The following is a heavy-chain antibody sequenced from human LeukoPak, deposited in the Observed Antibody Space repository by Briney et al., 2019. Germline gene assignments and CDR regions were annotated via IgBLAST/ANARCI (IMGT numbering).Heavy chain of an antibody. D-gene: IGHD3-10*01. CDR3: AKDKGSLLWFGELFPYFDY. CDR2: IRYDGSNK. J-gene: IGHJ4*02. CDR1: GFTFSSYG. Sequence: GGSLRLSCAASGFTFSSYGMHWVRQAPGKGLEWVAFIRYDGSNKYYADSVKGRFTISRDNSKNTLYLQMNSLRAEDTAAYYCAKDKGSLLWFGELFPYFDYWGQGTLVTVSS. V-gene: IGHV3-30*02.